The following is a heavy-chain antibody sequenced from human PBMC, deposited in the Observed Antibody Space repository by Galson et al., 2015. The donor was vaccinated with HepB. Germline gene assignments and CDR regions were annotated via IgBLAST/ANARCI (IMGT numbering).Heavy chain of an antibody. CDR2: IIWNSGSV. V-gene: IGHV3-9*01. J-gene: IGHJ4*02. CDR1: GFTFDDYA. CDR3: AKDIYSSSHFTFDH. Sequence: SLRLSCAASGFTFDDYAMHWVRQAPGEGLEWVSGIIWNSGSVDYADSVKGRFTISRDNAKNSLYLQMNSLRPEDTAFYYCAKDIYSSSHFTFDHWGQGTLVTVSS. D-gene: IGHD6-6*01.